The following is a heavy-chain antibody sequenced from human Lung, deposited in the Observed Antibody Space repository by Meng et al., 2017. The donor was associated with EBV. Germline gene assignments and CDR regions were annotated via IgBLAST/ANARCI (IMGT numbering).Heavy chain of an antibody. J-gene: IGHJ4*02. Sequence: QGQLQGSGPGLVKPSQTLSITCTVSGGSISSGGHYWGWIRQHPGKSLEWIGYIYYSGSTYYNPSLKSLVSISVDTSNNQFSLKLSSVTAADTAVYYCARAVDTGYFDYWGQGTLVTVAS. CDR1: GGSISSGGHY. CDR2: IYYSGST. D-gene: IGHD5-18*01. CDR3: ARAVDTGYFDY. V-gene: IGHV4-31*01.